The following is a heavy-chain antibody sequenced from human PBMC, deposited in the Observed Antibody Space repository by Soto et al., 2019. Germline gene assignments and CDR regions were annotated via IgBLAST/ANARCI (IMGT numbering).Heavy chain of an antibody. D-gene: IGHD1-1*01. J-gene: IGHJ4*02. CDR3: TRGPRPSSTGTGAL. CDR1: GFAFDQYW. Sequence: QLIQSGGGLVPPGGSSRLSCVASGFAFDQYWIHWVRQAAGKGLEWVSRISDDGARIDYADFVKGRFTIARDNAKNTLFLQMRSLRGEDTAVYYCTRGPRPSSTGTGALWGRGALVTVSS. CDR2: ISDDGARI. V-gene: IGHV3-74*01.